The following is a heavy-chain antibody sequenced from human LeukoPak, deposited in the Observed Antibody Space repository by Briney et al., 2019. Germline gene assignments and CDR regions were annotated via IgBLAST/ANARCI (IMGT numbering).Heavy chain of an antibody. Sequence: GGSLRLSCAASGSTVNSNFMNWVRQAPGKGLEWVSVTFSGGSTYYADSVTGRFTISRDNSKNTLYLQMNSLRAEDTAVYYCASGNSGYFYADYWGQGALVTVSS. V-gene: IGHV3-53*01. CDR1: GSTVNSNF. CDR3: ASGNSGYFYADY. D-gene: IGHD3-22*01. CDR2: TFSGGST. J-gene: IGHJ4*02.